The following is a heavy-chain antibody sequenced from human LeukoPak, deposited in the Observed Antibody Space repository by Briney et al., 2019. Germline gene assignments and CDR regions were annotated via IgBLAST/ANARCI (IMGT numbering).Heavy chain of an antibody. Sequence: SETLSLTCTVSGGSISSSSYYWGWIRQPPGKGLEWIGSIYYSGSTNYNPSLKSRVTISVDTSKNQFSLKLSSVTAADTAVYYCARDRRNPKIYSSGWYGVYYYGMDVWGQGTTITVSS. J-gene: IGHJ6*02. D-gene: IGHD6-19*01. CDR1: GGSISSSSYY. CDR3: ARDRRNPKIYSSGWYGVYYYGMDV. V-gene: IGHV4-39*07. CDR2: IYYSGST.